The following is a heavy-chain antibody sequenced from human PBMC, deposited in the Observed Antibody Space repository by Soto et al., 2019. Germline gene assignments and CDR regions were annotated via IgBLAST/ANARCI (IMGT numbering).Heavy chain of an antibody. J-gene: IGHJ4*02. D-gene: IGHD6-19*01. Sequence: EVQLVESGGGLVKPGGSLRLSCAASGFTFSNYDMNWVRQAPGKGLEWVSSISSTSTYINYADSLRGRFSISRDNAKNSRYLQMNSLRAEDTAVYYCARDRSNGWYYFDYWGQGSLVTVSS. V-gene: IGHV3-21*01. CDR2: ISSTSTYI. CDR1: GFTFSNYD. CDR3: ARDRSNGWYYFDY.